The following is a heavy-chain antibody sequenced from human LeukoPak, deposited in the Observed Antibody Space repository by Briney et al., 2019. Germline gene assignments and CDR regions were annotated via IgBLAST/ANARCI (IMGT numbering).Heavy chain of an antibody. Sequence: ASVKVSCKASGYTFTGYYIHWVRQAPGHGPEWMGWINPNSGGTNYAQKFQGRVTMTRDTSISTAYMELSRLRSDDTAVFYCAGANPTSDSSGYYSYYFDYWGQGTLVTVSS. CDR1: GYTFTGYY. J-gene: IGHJ4*02. D-gene: IGHD3-22*01. V-gene: IGHV1-2*02. CDR2: INPNSGGT. CDR3: AGANPTSDSSGYYSYYFDY.